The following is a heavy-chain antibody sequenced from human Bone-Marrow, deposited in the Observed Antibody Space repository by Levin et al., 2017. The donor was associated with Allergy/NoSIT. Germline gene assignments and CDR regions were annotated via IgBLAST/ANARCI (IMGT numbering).Heavy chain of an antibody. CDR3: ARGGGFDHIWESFDS. J-gene: IGHJ4*02. Sequence: KSSETLSLTCAVSGGSINSNDDSWNWIRQPPGRGLEWIGYIYHDGRSYYNPSLMSRVTISVDRSKNQFSLKLNSVTAADAAVYYCARGGGFDHIWESFDSWGPGTLVTVSS. CDR1: GGSINSNDDS. CDR2: IYHDGRS. D-gene: IGHD3-16*01. V-gene: IGHV4-30-2*01.